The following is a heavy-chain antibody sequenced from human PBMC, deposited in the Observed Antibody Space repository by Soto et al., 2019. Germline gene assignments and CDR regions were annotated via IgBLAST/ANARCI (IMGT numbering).Heavy chain of an antibody. J-gene: IGHJ5*02. V-gene: IGHV3-30-3*01. D-gene: IGHD3-9*01. CDR2: ISYDGSNK. Sequence: GGSLRLSCAASGFTFSSYAMHWVRQAPGKGLGWVAVISYDGSNKYYADSVKGRFTISRDNSKNTLYLQMNSLRAEDTAVYYCAREIPGVGDILTGPLGGFDPWGQGTLVTVSS. CDR1: GFTFSSYA. CDR3: AREIPGVGDILTGPLGGFDP.